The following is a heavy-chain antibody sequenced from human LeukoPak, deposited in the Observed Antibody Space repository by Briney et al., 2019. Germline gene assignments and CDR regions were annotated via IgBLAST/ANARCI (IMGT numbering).Heavy chain of an antibody. CDR2: IYYSGST. J-gene: IGHJ4*02. D-gene: IGHD2-2*01. Sequence: SETLSLTCTVSGGSISSYYWSWIRQPPGKGLEWIGYIYYSGSTNYIPSLKSRVTISVDTSKNQFSLKLSSVTAADTAVYYCARLDCSSTSCYFDYWGQGTLVTVSS. CDR3: ARLDCSSTSCYFDY. V-gene: IGHV4-59*01. CDR1: GGSISSYY.